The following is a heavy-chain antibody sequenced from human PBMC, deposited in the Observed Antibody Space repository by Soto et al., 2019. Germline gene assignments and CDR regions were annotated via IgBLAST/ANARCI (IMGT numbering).Heavy chain of an antibody. Sequence: GGSLRLSCAASGFTFGDAWMNWVRQAPWKGLEWVAVIWYDGSNKYYADSVKGRFTISRDNSKNTLYLQMNSLRAEDTAVYYCARAHYDYVWGSPPGHWGQGTLVTV. D-gene: IGHD3-16*01. CDR2: IWYDGSNK. CDR1: GFTFGDAW. V-gene: IGHV3-33*08. J-gene: IGHJ4*02. CDR3: ARAHYDYVWGSPPGH.